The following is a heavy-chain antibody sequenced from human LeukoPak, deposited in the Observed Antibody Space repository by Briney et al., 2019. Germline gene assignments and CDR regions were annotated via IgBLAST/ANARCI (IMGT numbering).Heavy chain of an antibody. Sequence: SVKVSGKASGGTFSSYAISWVRQAPGQGLEWMGGIIPIFGTANYAQKFQGRVTITADKSTSTAYMELSSLRSEGTAVYYCARGIREAGYYGSGSSFRPTYMDVWGKGTTVTVSS. V-gene: IGHV1-69*06. CDR1: GGTFSSYA. CDR3: ARGIREAGYYGSGSSFRPTYMDV. J-gene: IGHJ6*03. D-gene: IGHD3-10*01. CDR2: IIPIFGTA.